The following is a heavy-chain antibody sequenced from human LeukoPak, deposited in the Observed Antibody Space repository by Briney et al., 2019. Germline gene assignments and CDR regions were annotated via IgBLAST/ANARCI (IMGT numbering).Heavy chain of an antibody. D-gene: IGHD6-19*01. CDR2: ISSSGSTI. CDR3: ARVPAPGYSSGWNQNYYYYYGMDV. CDR1: GFTFSDYY. Sequence: GGSLRLSCAASGFTFSDYYMSWIRQAPGKGLEWVSYISSSGSTIYYADSVKGRFTISRDNAKNSLYLQMNSLRAEDTAVYYCARVPAPGYSSGWNQNYYYYYGMDVWGQGTTVTASS. J-gene: IGHJ6*02. V-gene: IGHV3-11*01.